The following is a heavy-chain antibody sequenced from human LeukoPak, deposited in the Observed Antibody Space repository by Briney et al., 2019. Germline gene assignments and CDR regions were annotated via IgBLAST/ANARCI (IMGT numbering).Heavy chain of an antibody. J-gene: IGHJ4*02. CDR3: ARTAYGVRGVIIKGFFDY. CDR1: GGSISSYH. D-gene: IGHD3-10*01. V-gene: IGHV4-59*12. Sequence: PSETLSLTCTVSGGSISSYHWSWIRQPPGKGLECIGFIYYSGSTNYNPSLKSRVTISVDTSKNQFSLKLSSVTAADTAVYYCARTAYGVRGVIIKGFFDYWGQGTLVTVSS. CDR2: IYYSGST.